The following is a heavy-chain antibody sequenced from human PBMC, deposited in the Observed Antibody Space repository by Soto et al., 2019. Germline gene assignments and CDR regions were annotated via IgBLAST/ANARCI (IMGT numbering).Heavy chain of an antibody. J-gene: IGHJ5*02. Sequence: GGSLRLSCAASGFTFSSYAMSWVRQAPGKGLEWVSAISGSGGSTYYADSVKGRFTISRDNSKNTLYLQMNSLRAEDTAVYYCAKGRYCSGGSCYPPGWFDPWGQGTLVTVSS. CDR3: AKGRYCSGGSCYPPGWFDP. D-gene: IGHD2-15*01. V-gene: IGHV3-23*01. CDR2: ISGSGGST. CDR1: GFTFSSYA.